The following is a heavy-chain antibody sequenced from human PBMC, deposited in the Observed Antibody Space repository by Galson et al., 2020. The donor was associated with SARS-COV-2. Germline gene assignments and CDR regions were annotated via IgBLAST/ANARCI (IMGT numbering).Heavy chain of an antibody. J-gene: IGHJ6*04. Sequence: GGSLRLSCAASGFTFSSYGMHWVRQAPGKGLEWVAVISYDGSNKYYADSVKGRFTISRDNSKNTLYLQMNILRAEDTAVYYCAKELIPLYGMEVWGKGTTVTVSS. CDR1: GFTFSSYG. CDR3: AKELIPLYGMEV. V-gene: IGHV3-30*18. CDR2: ISYDGSNK.